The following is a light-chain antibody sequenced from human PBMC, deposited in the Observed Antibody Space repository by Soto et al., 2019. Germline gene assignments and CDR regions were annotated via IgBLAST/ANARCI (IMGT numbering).Light chain of an antibody. V-gene: IGLV2-14*01. J-gene: IGLJ2*01. CDR1: SSDVGAYNY. CDR3: SSYASSSTVI. Sequence: QSVLTQPASVSGSPGQSITISCTGTSSDVGAYNYVSWYQQHPVKAPKLVIYDVSSRPSGISNRFSGSKSGNTASLTISGVQAEDEADYYCSSYASSSTVIFGGGTKLTVL. CDR2: DVS.